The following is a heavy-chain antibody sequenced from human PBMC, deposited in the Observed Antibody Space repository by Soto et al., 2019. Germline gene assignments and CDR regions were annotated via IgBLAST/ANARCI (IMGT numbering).Heavy chain of an antibody. V-gene: IGHV1-2*02. CDR1: GYTFTGYY. Sequence: ASVKVSCKASGYTFTGYYMHWVRQAPGQGLEWMGWINPNSGGTNYAQKFQGRVTMTRDTYISTAYMELSRLRSDDTVVYYCAREDSLDAFDIWGQGTMVTVSS. D-gene: IGHD4-4*01. CDR3: AREDSLDAFDI. CDR2: INPNSGGT. J-gene: IGHJ3*02.